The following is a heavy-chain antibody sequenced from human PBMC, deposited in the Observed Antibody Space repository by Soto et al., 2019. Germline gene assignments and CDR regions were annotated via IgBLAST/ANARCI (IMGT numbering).Heavy chain of an antibody. CDR3: ARGSRMVYARVWFDP. D-gene: IGHD2-8*01. V-gene: IGHV3-64*04. Sequence: PGESLKISCSASGFTFSEYSMHWVRQAPGKGLQYVSTISSDGDITYYADSVKGRFTISRDNSKNTLYLQMNSLRPEDTAVYYCARGSRMVYARVWFDPWGQGTLVTVSS. J-gene: IGHJ5*02. CDR2: ISSDGDIT. CDR1: GFTFSEYS.